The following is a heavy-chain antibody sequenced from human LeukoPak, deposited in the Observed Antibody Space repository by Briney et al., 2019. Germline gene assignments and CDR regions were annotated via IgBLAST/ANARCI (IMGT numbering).Heavy chain of an antibody. D-gene: IGHD3-22*01. J-gene: IGHJ4*02. CDR1: GGFINNYY. CDR2: IYYSGST. CDR3: ARHRGSGYPYFDY. V-gene: IGHV4-59*01. Sequence: SETLSLTCTVSGGFINNYYWSWIRRPPGKGLEWIGYIYYSGSTNYNPSLKSRVTISVDTSKNQFSLKMSTLTAADTAVYYCARHRGSGYPYFDYWGQGNLVTVSS.